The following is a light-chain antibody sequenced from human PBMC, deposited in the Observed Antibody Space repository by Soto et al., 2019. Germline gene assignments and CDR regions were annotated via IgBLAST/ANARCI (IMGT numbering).Light chain of an antibody. V-gene: IGKV4-1*01. J-gene: IGKJ4*01. CDR3: QQYYSIPPS. Sequence: DIVMTQSPDSLAVSLGERATINCKSSQSVLYSSTNNNYLAWHQQKPGQPPKLLIYWASTRESGVPDRFSGSGSGTDFTLTISSLQAEDVAVYYCQQYYSIPPSFGGGTKVKIK. CDR1: QSVLYSSTNNNY. CDR2: WAS.